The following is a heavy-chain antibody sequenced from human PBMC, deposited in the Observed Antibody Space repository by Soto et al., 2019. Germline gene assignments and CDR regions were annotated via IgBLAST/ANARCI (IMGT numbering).Heavy chain of an antibody. CDR1: GFSFSDYW. J-gene: IGHJ6*03. V-gene: IGHV3-7*01. D-gene: IGHD2-2*01. CDR2: IKQDGSEK. CDR3: ARSRAGRTAASYYDSMDV. Sequence: EVQLVESGGGLVQPGGSLRLSCAAAGFSFSDYWMTWVRQPPGKGLEWVANIKQDGSEKYYADSVKGRFTISRDNAKRSLSLQMNSLRAEDTAVYYCARSRAGRTAASYYDSMDVCGKGTTVTVSS.